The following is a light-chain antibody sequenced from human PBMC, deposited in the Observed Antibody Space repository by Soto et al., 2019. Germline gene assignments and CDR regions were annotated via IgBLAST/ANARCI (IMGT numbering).Light chain of an antibody. CDR2: GNI. J-gene: IGLJ3*02. CDR3: QSYDSSLNVWV. Sequence: QSVLTQPPSVSGAPGQRVTISCTGSGSNIGAGSDVHWYQHLPGTAPKLLIYGNINRPSGVPDRFSGSKSGTSGSLAITGLQAEDEADYYCQSYDSSLNVWVFGGGTKLTVL. CDR1: GSNIGAGSD. V-gene: IGLV1-40*01.